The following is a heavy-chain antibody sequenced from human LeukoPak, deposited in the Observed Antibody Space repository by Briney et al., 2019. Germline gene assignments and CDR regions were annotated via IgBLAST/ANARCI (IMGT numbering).Heavy chain of an antibody. CDR3: ATLRGDLDY. J-gene: IGHJ4*02. CDR1: GFXFGTYW. D-gene: IGHD4-17*01. V-gene: IGHV3-74*01. CDR2: IKGDGSTT. Sequence: GGSLRLSCAVSGFXFGTYWIHWVRQAPGKGLVWVSTIKGDGSTTGYADSVKGRFTISRDNAKNTLYLQMNSLRAEDTAVYYCATLRGDLDYWSPGTLVTVSS.